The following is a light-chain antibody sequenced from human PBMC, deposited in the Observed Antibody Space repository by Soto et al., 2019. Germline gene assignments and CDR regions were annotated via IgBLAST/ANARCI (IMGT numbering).Light chain of an antibody. J-gene: IGKJ5*01. CDR3: MKSTQLPPT. CDR2: EVS. V-gene: IGKV2D-29*02. CDR1: HSLLHITGETF. Sequence: DVAMTQTPLSLSVAPGQPASISCKSCHSLLHITGETFLFWYLQKPGQSPQLRIYEVSTRVSGVPDRLSGSGSGTDFTLEISRVETDDVGIYYCMKSTQLPPTCGQGTRLEIK.